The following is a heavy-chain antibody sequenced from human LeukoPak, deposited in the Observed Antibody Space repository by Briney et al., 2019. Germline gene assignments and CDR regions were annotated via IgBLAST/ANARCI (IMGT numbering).Heavy chain of an antibody. Sequence: NTSETLSLTCTVSGGSISSGGYYWSWIRQHPGKGLEWIGYIYYSGSTYYNPSLKSRVTISVDTSKNQFSLKLSSVTAADTAVYYCASWVAAAYYFDYWGQGTLVTVSS. CDR2: IYYSGST. D-gene: IGHD6-13*01. V-gene: IGHV4-31*03. CDR3: ASWVAAAYYFDY. J-gene: IGHJ4*02. CDR1: GGSISSGGYY.